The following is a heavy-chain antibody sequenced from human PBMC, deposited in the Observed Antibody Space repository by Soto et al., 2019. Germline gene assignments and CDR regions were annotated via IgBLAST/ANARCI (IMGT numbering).Heavy chain of an antibody. V-gene: IGHV3-7*01. Sequence: GGSLRLSCAASGFTFSSYWMSWVRQAPGKGLEWVANIKQDGSEKYYVDSVKGRFTISRDNAKNSLYLQMNSLRAEDTAVYYCARDLGDNWNYVRWFDPWGQGTLVTSPQ. CDR3: ARDLGDNWNYVRWFDP. CDR1: GFTFSSYW. J-gene: IGHJ5*02. CDR2: IKQDGSEK. D-gene: IGHD1-7*01.